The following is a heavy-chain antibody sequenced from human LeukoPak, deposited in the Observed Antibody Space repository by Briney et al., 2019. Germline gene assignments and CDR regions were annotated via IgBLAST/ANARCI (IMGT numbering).Heavy chain of an antibody. CDR3: ARAVYSSSALDY. J-gene: IGHJ4*02. Sequence: SETLSLTCTVSGGSISSYYWSWIRQPPGKGLEWIGYNYYGGTTNYNPSLKSRVTISVDTSKNQFSLKLTSVTAADTAVYYCARAVYSSSALDYWGQGTLVTVSS. CDR2: NYYGGTT. CDR1: GGSISSYY. D-gene: IGHD6-13*01. V-gene: IGHV4-59*01.